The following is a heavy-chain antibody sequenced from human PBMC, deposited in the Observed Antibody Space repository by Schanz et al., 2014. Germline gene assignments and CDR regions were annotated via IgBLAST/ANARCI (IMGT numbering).Heavy chain of an antibody. V-gene: IGHV1-18*01. CDR1: GYTFTSYG. J-gene: IGHJ4*02. CDR3: ARDRRFFDRDDLYYFDS. CDR2: ISAYNGNT. D-gene: IGHD3-3*01. Sequence: QVQLVQSGAEVKKPGATVKVSCKASGYTFTSYGISWVRQAPGQGLEWMGWISAYNGNTKYPQKLQGRVIMTTDTSTSTAYMELRSLRSDDTAVYYCARDRRFFDRDDLYYFDSWGQGTLVTDSS.